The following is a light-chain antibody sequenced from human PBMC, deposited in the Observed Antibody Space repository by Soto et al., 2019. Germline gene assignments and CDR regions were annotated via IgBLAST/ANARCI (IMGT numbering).Light chain of an antibody. CDR3: QQYDNLPCT. V-gene: IGKV1-33*01. J-gene: IGKJ3*01. Sequence: DIQMTQSPSSLSASVGDRVTITCQASQDISNYLNWYQQKPGKAPKLLIYDASNLEPGVPSRFSGSGSGTDFTFTISSLQPEDIATYYCQQYDNLPCTFGPGTKVEI. CDR2: DAS. CDR1: QDISNY.